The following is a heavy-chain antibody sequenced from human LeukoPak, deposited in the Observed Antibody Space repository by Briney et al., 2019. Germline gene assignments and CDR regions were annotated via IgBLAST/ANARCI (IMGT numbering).Heavy chain of an antibody. Sequence: ATVKVSCKASGFTFTSSAIQWVRQARGQRLEWIGWIAVGSGNTDYAQKLQERVTITRDMSTTTAYMELSSLRSEDTAMYYCAPSTYKWNYAFDYWGQGTLLTVSS. CDR1: GFTFTSSA. V-gene: IGHV1-58*02. CDR3: APSTYKWNYAFDY. J-gene: IGHJ4*02. D-gene: IGHD1-7*01. CDR2: IAVGSGNT.